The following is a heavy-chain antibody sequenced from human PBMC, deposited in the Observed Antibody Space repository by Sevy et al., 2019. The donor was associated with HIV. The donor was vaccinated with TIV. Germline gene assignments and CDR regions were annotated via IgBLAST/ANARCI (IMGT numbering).Heavy chain of an antibody. CDR2: ISGSGGSK. V-gene: IGHV3-23*01. D-gene: IGHD2-21*02. Sequence: GGSLRLSCAASGFTFSSYPMSWVRQAPGKGLEWVSAISGSGGSKYYAYSVKGRFTISRDNSKNTLYLQMNSLRAEDTAVYYCAKVEGYCGGDCYPPTRWFDPWGQGTLVTVSS. CDR3: AKVEGYCGGDCYPPTRWFDP. J-gene: IGHJ5*02. CDR1: GFTFSSYP.